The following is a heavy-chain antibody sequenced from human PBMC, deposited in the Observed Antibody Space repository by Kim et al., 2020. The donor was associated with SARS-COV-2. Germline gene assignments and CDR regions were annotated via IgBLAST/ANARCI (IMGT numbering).Heavy chain of an antibody. CDR3: ARQSSAMVRGVIITARHDY. Sequence: SETLSLTCTVSGGSISSSSYYWGWIRQPPGKGLEWIGSIYYSGSTYYNPSLKSRVTISVDTSKNQFSLKLSSVTAADTAVYYCARQSSAMVRGVIITARHDYWGQGTLVTVSS. CDR1: GGSISSSSYY. J-gene: IGHJ4*02. CDR2: IYYSGST. V-gene: IGHV4-39*01. D-gene: IGHD3-10*01.